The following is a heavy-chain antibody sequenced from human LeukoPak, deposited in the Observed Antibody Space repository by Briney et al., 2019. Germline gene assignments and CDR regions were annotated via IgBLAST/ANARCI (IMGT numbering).Heavy chain of an antibody. CDR3: ARSGIGRGFDI. CDR2: IWYDGSNK. CDR1: GITFSSFG. J-gene: IGHJ3*02. D-gene: IGHD1-1*01. V-gene: IGHV3-33*03. Sequence: GGSLRLSCAASGITFSSFGMHWVRQAPGKGLEWVAFIWYDGSNKYYADSVKGRFTISRDNAKNMVYVEMNSLRGDDTAVYYCARSGIGRGFDIWGQGATVTVSS.